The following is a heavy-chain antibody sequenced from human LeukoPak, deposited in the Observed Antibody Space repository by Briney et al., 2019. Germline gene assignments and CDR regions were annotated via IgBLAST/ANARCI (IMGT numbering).Heavy chain of an antibody. J-gene: IGHJ3*02. CDR3: AKIQVGNDAFDI. CDR2: ISGSGGST. D-gene: IGHD4-23*01. CDR1: GFTFSSYA. Sequence: GGSLRLSRAASGFTFSSYAMSWVRQAPGKGLEWVSAISGSGGSTYYADSVKGRFTISRDNSKNTLYLQMNSLRAEDTAVYYCAKIQVGNDAFDIWGQGTMVTVSS. V-gene: IGHV3-23*01.